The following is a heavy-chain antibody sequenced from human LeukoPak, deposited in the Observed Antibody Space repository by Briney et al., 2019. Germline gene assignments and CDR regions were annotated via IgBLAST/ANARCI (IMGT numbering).Heavy chain of an antibody. V-gene: IGHV3-66*02. CDR1: GFTVSSNY. CDR2: IYSGGST. CDR3: ARDQNYYDSSGYRDY. J-gene: IGHJ4*02. Sequence: AGGSLRLSCAASGFTVSSNYMSWVRQAPGKGLEWVSVIYSGGSTYYADSVKGRFTISRDNSKNTLYLRMNSLRAEDTAVYYCARDQNYYDSSGYRDYWGQGTLVTVSS. D-gene: IGHD3-22*01.